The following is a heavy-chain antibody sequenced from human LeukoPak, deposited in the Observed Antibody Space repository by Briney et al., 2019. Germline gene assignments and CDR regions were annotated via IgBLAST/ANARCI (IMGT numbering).Heavy chain of an antibody. Sequence: GASVKVSFKASGYTFTSYGISWVRQAPGQGVEWMGWISAYNGNTNYGQKLQGRVTMTTDTSTSTAYMELRSLRSDDTAVYYCARRGWELELREVSVFDIWGQGTMVTVSS. D-gene: IGHD1-7*01. J-gene: IGHJ3*02. CDR1: GYTFTSYG. V-gene: IGHV1-18*01. CDR3: ARRGWELELREVSVFDI. CDR2: ISAYNGNT.